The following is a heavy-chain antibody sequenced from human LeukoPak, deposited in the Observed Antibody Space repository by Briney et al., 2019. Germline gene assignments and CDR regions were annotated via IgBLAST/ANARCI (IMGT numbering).Heavy chain of an antibody. CDR3: ARDIDMALDYYYYMDV. V-gene: IGHV4-4*07. CDR2: IYTSGSI. D-gene: IGHD2-15*01. J-gene: IGHJ6*03. CDR1: GGSISSYY. Sequence: NPSETLSLTCTVSGGSISSYYWSWIRQPAGKGLEWIGRIYTSGSINYNPSLKSRVTISVDKSKNQFSLKLSSVTAADTAVYYCARDIDMALDYYYYMDVWGKGTTVTVSS.